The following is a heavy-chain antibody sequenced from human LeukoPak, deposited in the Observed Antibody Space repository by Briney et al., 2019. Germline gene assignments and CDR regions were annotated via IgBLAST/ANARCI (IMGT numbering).Heavy chain of an antibody. Sequence: ASVKVSCKASGYTFTSYYIHWVRQAPGQGLEWMGIINPSGGSTTYAQKFQGRVAMTRDTSTSRVYMEVSSLRAEDTAVYYCVRDSGYFLFDYWGQGTLVTVSS. CDR3: VRDSGYFLFDY. CDR2: INPSGGST. CDR1: GYTFTSYY. J-gene: IGHJ4*02. V-gene: IGHV1-46*01. D-gene: IGHD3-22*01.